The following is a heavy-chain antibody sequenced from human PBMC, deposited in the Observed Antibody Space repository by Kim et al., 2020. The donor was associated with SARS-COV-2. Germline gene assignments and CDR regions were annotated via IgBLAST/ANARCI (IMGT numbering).Heavy chain of an antibody. D-gene: IGHD5-18*01. CDR2: ISWNSGSI. V-gene: IGHV3-9*01. J-gene: IGHJ3*02. CDR1: GFTFDDYA. Sequence: SLRLSCAASGFTFDDYAMHWVRKAPGKGLEWVSGISWNSGSIGYADSVKCRFSISSDNAKNSLYLQMNSRRAEDTALYYCVKNIASGICFQRWLRGSWGAVDICGLGTMVTVST. CDR3: VKNIASGICFQRWLRGSWGAVDI.